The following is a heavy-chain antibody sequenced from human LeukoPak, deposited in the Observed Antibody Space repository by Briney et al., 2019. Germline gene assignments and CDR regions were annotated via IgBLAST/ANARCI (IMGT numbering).Heavy chain of an antibody. CDR1: GFTLSTYR. J-gene: IGHJ4*02. CDR2: ITSSSSYI. D-gene: IGHD4-23*01. V-gene: IGHV3-21*01. Sequence: SGGSLGLSCAASGFTLSTYRMNWVRQAPGKGLEWVSSITSSSSYIYYADSVKGRFTISRDNAKNSLFLQMNSLGAEDTAVYYCARGGGAFDYWGQGTLVTVSS. CDR3: ARGGGAFDY.